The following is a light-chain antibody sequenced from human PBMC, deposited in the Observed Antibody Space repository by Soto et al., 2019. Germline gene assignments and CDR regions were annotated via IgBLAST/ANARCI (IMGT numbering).Light chain of an antibody. CDR1: QDISNY. Sequence: DIQMTQSPSSLSASVGDRVTITCQASQDISNYLNWYQQKPGKAPKLLIYDASNLETGVPSRFSGSGSGTDFTFTISSLQPEDIETYYCQQYDNLLSFAFGPGTKVDIK. CDR3: QQYDNLLSFA. V-gene: IGKV1-33*01. CDR2: DAS. J-gene: IGKJ3*01.